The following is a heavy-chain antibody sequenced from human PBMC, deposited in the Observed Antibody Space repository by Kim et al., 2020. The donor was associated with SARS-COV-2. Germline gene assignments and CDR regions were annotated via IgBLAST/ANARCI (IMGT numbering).Heavy chain of an antibody. CDR1: GGSIRSYY. CDR2: IYYSGTT. CDR3: AREYSGNWVDP. J-gene: IGHJ5*02. V-gene: IGHV4-59*13. D-gene: IGHD2-21*01. Sequence: SETLSLTCTGSGGSIRSYYWSWIRQPLGKGLEWIGSIYYSGTTNYNTSLKSRFTISIDTFKNQLSLKLSSVTAADTAVYYCAREYSGNWVDPWGQGTLVT.